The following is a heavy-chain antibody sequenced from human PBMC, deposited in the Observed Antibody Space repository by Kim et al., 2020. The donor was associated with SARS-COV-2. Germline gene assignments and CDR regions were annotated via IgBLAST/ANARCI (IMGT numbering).Heavy chain of an antibody. CDR3: ARDRLGYYYYMDV. J-gene: IGHJ6*03. D-gene: IGHD3-22*01. V-gene: IGHV1-69*01. Sequence: YAQKFQGRVTITADESTSTAYMELSSLRSEDTAVYYCARDRLGYYYYMDVWGKGTTVTVSS.